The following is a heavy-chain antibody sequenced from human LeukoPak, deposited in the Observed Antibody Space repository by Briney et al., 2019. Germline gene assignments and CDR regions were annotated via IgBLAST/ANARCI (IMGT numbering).Heavy chain of an antibody. J-gene: IGHJ6*03. CDR3: ARGGGYYDILTGYSPYYYYYMDV. V-gene: IGHV4-30-4*08. CDR2: IYYSGST. Sequence: SETLSLTCTVSGGSIRSGDYYWSWIRQPPGKGLEWIGYIYYSGSTYYNPSLKSRVTISVDTSKNQFSLKLSSVTAADTAVYYCARGGGYYDILTGYSPYYYYYMDVWGKGTTVTVSS. CDR1: GGSIRSGDYY. D-gene: IGHD3-9*01.